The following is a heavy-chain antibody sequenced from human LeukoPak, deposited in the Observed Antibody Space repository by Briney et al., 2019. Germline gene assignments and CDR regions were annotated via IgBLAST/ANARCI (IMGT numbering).Heavy chain of an antibody. V-gene: IGHV3-13*01. D-gene: IGHD3-22*01. CDR3: ARDRYYDSSGYSN. CDR2: VGTAGDT. J-gene: IGHJ4*02. Sequence: GGSLRLSCTASGFTFSSYNMHWVRQPTGKGLEWVSAVGTAGDTYYPGSVKGRFTISRENAKNSLYLQMNSLRAGDTAVYYCARDRYYDSSGYSNWGQGTLVTVSS. CDR1: GFTFSSYN.